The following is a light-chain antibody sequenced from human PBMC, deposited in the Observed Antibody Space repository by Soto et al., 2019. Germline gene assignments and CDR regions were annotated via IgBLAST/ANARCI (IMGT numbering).Light chain of an antibody. V-gene: IGKV1-5*03. CDR3: QHYNSYSEA. Sequence: DIQMTQSPSTLSGSVGDRVTITCRASQTISSWLGWYQQKPGKAPKLLIYKASTLTSGVPSRFSGSGSGTDFTLTISSLQPDDFATYYCQHYNSYSEAFGQGTKVELK. CDR2: KAS. CDR1: QTISSW. J-gene: IGKJ1*01.